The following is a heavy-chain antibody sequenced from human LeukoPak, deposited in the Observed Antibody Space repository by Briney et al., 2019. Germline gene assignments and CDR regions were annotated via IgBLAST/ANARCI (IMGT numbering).Heavy chain of an antibody. CDR3: ARDGSGYFDYDYYYMDV. CDR1: GGTFSSYA. Sequence: ASVNVSCKASGGTFSSYAISWLRQAPGQGLEWMGGTIPIFGTANYAQKFQGRVTITADEYTSTAYMELSSLMSEDTAVYYCARDGSGYFDYDYYYMDVWGKGTTVTVSS. J-gene: IGHJ6*03. D-gene: IGHD3-22*01. CDR2: TIPIFGTA. V-gene: IGHV1-69*13.